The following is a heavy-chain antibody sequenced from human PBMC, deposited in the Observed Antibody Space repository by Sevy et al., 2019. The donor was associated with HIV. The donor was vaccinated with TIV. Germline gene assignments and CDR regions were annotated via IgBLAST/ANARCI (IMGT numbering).Heavy chain of an antibody. CDR1: GGSISSSNW. J-gene: IGHJ4*02. V-gene: IGHV4-4*02. Sequence: SETLSLTCAVSGGSISSSNWWSGVRQPPGKGLEWIGEIYHSGSTNYNPSLKSRVTISVDKSKNQFSLKLSSVTTADTAVYYCARRSSGWYKYFDYWGQGTLVTVSS. CDR2: IYHSGST. D-gene: IGHD6-19*01. CDR3: ARRSSGWYKYFDY.